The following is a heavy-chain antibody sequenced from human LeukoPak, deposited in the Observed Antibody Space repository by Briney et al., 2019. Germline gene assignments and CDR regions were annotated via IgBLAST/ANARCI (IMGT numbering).Heavy chain of an antibody. CDR3: ARDLSGSTEIDY. CDR2: INPNSGGT. V-gene: IGHV1-2*02. Sequence: ASVKVSCKASGYTFTCYYMHWVRQAPGQGREWMGWINPNSGGTNYAQKFQGRVTMTRDTSISTAYMELSRLRSDDTAVYYCARDLSGSTEIDYWGQGTLVTVSS. D-gene: IGHD1-26*01. J-gene: IGHJ4*02. CDR1: GYTFTCYY.